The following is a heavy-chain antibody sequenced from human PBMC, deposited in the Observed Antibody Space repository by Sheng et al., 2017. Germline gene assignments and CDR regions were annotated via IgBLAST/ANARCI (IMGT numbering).Heavy chain of an antibody. V-gene: IGHV4-38-2*02. Sequence: QVQLQESGPGLVKPSETLSLTCAVSGYSISSGYYWGWIRQPPGKGLEWIGSIYHSGSTYYNPSLKSRVTISVDTSKNQFSLKLSSVTAADTAVYYCAREQYIAVAGTEVWYFDLWGRGTLSLSP. CDR1: GYSISSGYY. CDR2: IYHSGST. CDR3: AREQYIAVAGTEVWYFDL. D-gene: IGHD6-19*01. J-gene: IGHJ2*01.